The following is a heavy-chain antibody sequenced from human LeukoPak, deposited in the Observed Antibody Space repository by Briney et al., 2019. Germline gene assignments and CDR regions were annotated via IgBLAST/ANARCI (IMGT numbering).Heavy chain of an antibody. CDR3: ARYYDFWSAFDY. CDR1: GYTFTSYD. J-gene: IGHJ4*02. Sequence: ASVKVSCKASGYTFTSYDINWVRQATGQGLEWMGWMNPNSGNTGYAQKFQGRVTMTRNTSISTAYMGLSSLRSEDTAVYYCARYYDFWSAFDYWGQGTLVTVSS. D-gene: IGHD3-3*01. V-gene: IGHV1-8*01. CDR2: MNPNSGNT.